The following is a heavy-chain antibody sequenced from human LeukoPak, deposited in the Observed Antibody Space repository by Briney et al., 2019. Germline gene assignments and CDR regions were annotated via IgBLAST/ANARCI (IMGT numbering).Heavy chain of an antibody. V-gene: IGHV3-66*01. CDR1: GFTVNSIF. CDR3: ARENGRGVISPYFDS. CDR2: LYSGGRT. D-gene: IGHD3-10*01. J-gene: IGHJ4*02. Sequence: GGSLRLSCAASGFTVNSIFMSWVRQAPGKGLEWLSVLYSGGRTDYADSVKGRFTISRDNSKNMLYLQMNNLRPEDTAVYYCARENGRGVISPYFDSWGQGTLVTVSS.